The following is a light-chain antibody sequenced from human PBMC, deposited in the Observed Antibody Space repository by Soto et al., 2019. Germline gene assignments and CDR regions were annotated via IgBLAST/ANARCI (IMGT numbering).Light chain of an antibody. V-gene: IGKV3-20*01. CDR1: QSVSSSY. J-gene: IGKJ2*01. Sequence: EIVLTQSPATLSLSPGERATLSCRASQSVSSSYLVWYQQKPGQAPRLLTATDISDRFSDSGSGTDFTLTISSLEPGDFAVYYCQQYDKSPFTFGQGTKLEMK. CDR3: QQYDKSPFT.